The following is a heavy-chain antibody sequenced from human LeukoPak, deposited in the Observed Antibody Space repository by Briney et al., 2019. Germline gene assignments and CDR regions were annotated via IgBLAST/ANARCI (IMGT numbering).Heavy chain of an antibody. CDR2: LYSGGGT. D-gene: IGHD6-19*01. Sequence: GGSLRLSCAASGFALSSNYVGWVRQAPGKGLHWVSLLYSGGGTYYADSVKGRFTISRDTSKNTLYLQMNSLRADDTAVYYCARDLYSSGWYGIYWGQGTLVTVSS. CDR1: GFALSSNY. CDR3: ARDLYSSGWYGIY. J-gene: IGHJ4*02. V-gene: IGHV3-53*01.